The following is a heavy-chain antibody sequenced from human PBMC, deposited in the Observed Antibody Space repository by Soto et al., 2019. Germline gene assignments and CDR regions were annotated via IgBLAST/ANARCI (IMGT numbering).Heavy chain of an antibody. J-gene: IGHJ6*02. V-gene: IGHV1-69*13. CDR1: GGTFSSYA. CDR3: ARGYCSGGSCYGRDYYYYYGMDV. D-gene: IGHD2-15*01. CDR2: IIPIFGTA. Sequence: SVKVSCKAAGGTFSSYAISWVRQAPGQGLEWMGGIIPIFGTANYAQKFQGRVTITADESTSTAYMELSSLRSEDTAVYYCARGYCSGGSCYGRDYYYYYGMDVWGQGTTVTVSS.